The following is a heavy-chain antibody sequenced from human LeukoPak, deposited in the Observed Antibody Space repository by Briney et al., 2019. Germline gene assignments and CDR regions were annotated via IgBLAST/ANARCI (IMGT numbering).Heavy chain of an antibody. V-gene: IGHV4-59*01. D-gene: IGHD6-19*01. CDR3: ARAGYSSGWYGRPVYFDY. Sequence: SETLSLTCTVSGGSISSYYWSWIRQRPGKGLEWIGYIYYSGSTNYNPSLKSRVTISVDTSKNQFSLKLSSVTAADTAVYYCARAGYSSGWYGRPVYFDYWGQGTLVTVSS. CDR1: GGSISSYY. CDR2: IYYSGST. J-gene: IGHJ4*02.